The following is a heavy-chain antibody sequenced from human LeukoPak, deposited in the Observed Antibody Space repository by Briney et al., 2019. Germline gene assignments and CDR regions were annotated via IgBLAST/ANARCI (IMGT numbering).Heavy chain of an antibody. CDR3: ARATAKGQQLGRGWFDP. J-gene: IGHJ5*02. D-gene: IGHD6-13*01. V-gene: IGHV1-69-2*01. Sequence: GASVKVSCKASGYTFTSYGISWVRQAPGQGLDWMGRVDPEDGETIYAEKVQGRLTITADTSADPAYMELSSLRSEDTAIYYCARATAKGQQLGRGWFDPWGQGTLVTVSS. CDR1: GYTFTSYG. CDR2: VDPEDGET.